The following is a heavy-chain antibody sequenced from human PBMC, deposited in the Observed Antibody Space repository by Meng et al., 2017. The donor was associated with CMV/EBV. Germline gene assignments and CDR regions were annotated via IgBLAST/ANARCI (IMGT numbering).Heavy chain of an antibody. J-gene: IGHJ2*01. Sequence: AVPVSCKASVGTFSSYAISWVRQAPGQGLEWMGGIIHIFGTTNYAQKFQGRVTITTDESTSTAYMELSSLRSEDTAVYYCARSRGDVITMMRGCYFDLWGRSTLVTVSS. D-gene: IGHD3-22*01. V-gene: IGHV1-69*05. CDR3: ARSRGDVITMMRGCYFDL. CDR1: VGTFSSYA. CDR2: IIHIFGTT.